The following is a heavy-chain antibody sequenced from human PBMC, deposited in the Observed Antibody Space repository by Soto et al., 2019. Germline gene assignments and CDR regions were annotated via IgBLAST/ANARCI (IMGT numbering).Heavy chain of an antibody. Sequence: SETLSLTCTVSGGSISSGGYYWSWIRQHPGKGLEWIGYIYYSGSTYYNPSLKSRVTISVDTSKNQFSLKLSSVTAADTAVYYCARDGPTYYDFWAGNWGQGTLVTVSS. J-gene: IGHJ4*02. CDR1: GGSISSGGYY. CDR3: ARDGPTYYDFWAGN. CDR2: IYYSGST. D-gene: IGHD3-3*01. V-gene: IGHV4-31*03.